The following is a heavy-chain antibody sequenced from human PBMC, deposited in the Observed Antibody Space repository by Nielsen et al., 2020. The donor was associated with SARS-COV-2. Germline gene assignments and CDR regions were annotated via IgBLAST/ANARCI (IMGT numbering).Heavy chain of an antibody. D-gene: IGHD6-13*01. Sequence: SETLSLTCIVSGGSISSSSYYWGWIRQPPGKGLEWIGSIYYSGSTYYNPSLKSRVTISVDTSKNQFSLKLSSVTAADTAAYYCARCIDTIAAAGPDYWGQGTLVTVSS. J-gene: IGHJ4*02. CDR1: GGSISSSSYY. CDR2: IYYSGST. CDR3: ARCIDTIAAAGPDY. V-gene: IGHV4-39*07.